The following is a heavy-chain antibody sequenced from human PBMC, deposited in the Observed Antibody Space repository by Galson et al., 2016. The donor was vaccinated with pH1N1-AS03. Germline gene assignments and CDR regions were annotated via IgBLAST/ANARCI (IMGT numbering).Heavy chain of an antibody. J-gene: IGHJ4*02. CDR3: AREPYHPPYFDY. CDR2: INSDGSRT. V-gene: IGHV3-74*01. Sequence: SLRLSCAASGFIFSSYWMHWVRQVPGKGLVWVARINSDGSRTRYADSVKGRFTISRDNAKNTLYLHMDSLRAEDTAVYYCAREPYHPPYFDYWGQGTLVTVFS. CDR1: GFIFSSYW.